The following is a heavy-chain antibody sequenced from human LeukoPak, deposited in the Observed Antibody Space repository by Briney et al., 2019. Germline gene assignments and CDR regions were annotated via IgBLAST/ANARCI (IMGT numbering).Heavy chain of an antibody. J-gene: IGHJ1*01. CDR3: AKGFVRCSSTSSYFQH. CDR1: GFTFSSYA. CDR2: ISGSGGST. Sequence: GGSLRLSCAASGFTFSSYAMSWVRQAPGKGLEWVSAISGSGGSTYYADSVKGRFTISRDNSKNTLYLQMNSLRAEDTAVYYCAKGFVRCSSTSSYFQHWGQGTLVTVSS. V-gene: IGHV3-23*01. D-gene: IGHD2-2*01.